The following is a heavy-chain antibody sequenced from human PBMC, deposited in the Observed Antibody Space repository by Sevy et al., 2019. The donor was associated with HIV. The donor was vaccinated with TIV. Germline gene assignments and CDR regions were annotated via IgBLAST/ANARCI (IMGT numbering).Heavy chain of an antibody. J-gene: IGHJ6*02. V-gene: IGHV3-21*01. Sequence: GESLKISCAASGFTFSSYSMNWVRQAPGKGLEWVSSISSSSSYIYYADSVKGRFTISRDNAKNSRYLQMNSLRAEDTAVYYCARGKTPDSSGYYYYYYGMDVWGQGTTVTVSS. CDR2: ISSSSSYI. CDR1: GFTFSSYS. CDR3: ARGKTPDSSGYYYYYYGMDV. D-gene: IGHD3-22*01.